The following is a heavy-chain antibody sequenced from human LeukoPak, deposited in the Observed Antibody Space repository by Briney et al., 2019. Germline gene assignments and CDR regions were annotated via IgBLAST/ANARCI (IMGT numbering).Heavy chain of an antibody. CDR1: GFTFSSYG. V-gene: IGHV3-30*03. Sequence: PGGSLRLSCAASGFTFSSYGMHWVRQAPGKGLEWVAVISYDGSNKYYADSVKGRFTISRDNSKNTLYLQMNSLRAEDTAMYYCAREGNYGSGTYEAFDTWGQGTMVTVSS. D-gene: IGHD3-10*01. CDR2: ISYDGSNK. J-gene: IGHJ3*02. CDR3: AREGNYGSGTYEAFDT.